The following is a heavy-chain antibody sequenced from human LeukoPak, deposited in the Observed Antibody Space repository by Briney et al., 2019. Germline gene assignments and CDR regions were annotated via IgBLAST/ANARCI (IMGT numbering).Heavy chain of an antibody. CDR3: ARDGGLLWSGELISDPGYFDY. V-gene: IGHV3-48*03. Sequence: PGGSLRLSCAASGFTFSSYGMSWVRQAPGKWREWVSSISSSGSTTYYADSVECPFTISRDNAKNSLYLQMNSLTAEDTAVYYCARDGGLLWSGELISDPGYFDYWGQGTLVTVSS. CDR2: ISSSGSTT. J-gene: IGHJ4*02. D-gene: IGHD3-10*01. CDR1: GFTFSSYG.